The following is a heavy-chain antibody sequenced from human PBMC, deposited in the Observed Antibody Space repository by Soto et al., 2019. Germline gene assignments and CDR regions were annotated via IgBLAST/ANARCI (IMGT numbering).Heavy chain of an antibody. V-gene: IGHV1-46*01. D-gene: IGHD3-3*01. CDR1: GYTFSNYY. CDR2: ISPSGST. Sequence: VKVSCKASGYTFSNYYMHWVRQAPGQGLEWMGIISPSGSTTFAQKFQGRVTMTRDTSTTTVYMELSNLRSLDTAVYYCVRDPWNYWGQGTLVTVSS. J-gene: IGHJ4*02. CDR3: VRDPWNY.